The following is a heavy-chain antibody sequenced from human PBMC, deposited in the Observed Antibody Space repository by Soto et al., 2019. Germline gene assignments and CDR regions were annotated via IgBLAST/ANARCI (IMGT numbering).Heavy chain of an antibody. CDR3: TTLYYDFWSGYPDY. D-gene: IGHD3-3*01. J-gene: IGHJ4*02. V-gene: IGHV3-15*01. CDR2: IKSKTDGGTT. CDR1: GFTFSNAW. Sequence: GGSLRLSCAASGFTFSNAWMSWVRQAPGKGLEWVGRIKSKTDGGTTDYAAPVKGRLTISRDDSKNTLYLQMNSLKTEDTAVYYCTTLYYDFWSGYPDYWGQGTLVTVSS.